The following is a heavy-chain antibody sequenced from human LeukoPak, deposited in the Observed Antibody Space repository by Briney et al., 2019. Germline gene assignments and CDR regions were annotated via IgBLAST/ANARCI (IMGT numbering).Heavy chain of an antibody. CDR2: ISGSGGST. V-gene: IGHV3-23*01. CDR3: ARAEGYGGELDS. CDR1: RFTFSSYG. D-gene: IGHD4-23*01. J-gene: IGHJ4*02. Sequence: GGSLRVSRAASRFTFSSYGMSWVRQAPGKGLEWVSAISGSGGSTYYADSVKGRFTISRDNSKNTLYLQMNSLRAEDTAVYYCARAEGYGGELDSWGQGTLVTVSS.